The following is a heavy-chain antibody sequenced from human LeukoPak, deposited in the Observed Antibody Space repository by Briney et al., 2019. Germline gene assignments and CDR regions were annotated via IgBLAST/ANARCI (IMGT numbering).Heavy chain of an antibody. D-gene: IGHD2-15*01. Sequence: GGSLKLSCEASGFTFSSYGMHWVRQAPGKGLEWVAVIWYDGSNKYYADSVKGRFTISRDNSKNTLYLQMNSLRAEDTAVYYCARDFAAYCSGGSCYSPYFDYWGQGTLVTVSS. CDR2: IWYDGSNK. CDR1: GFTFSSYG. J-gene: IGHJ4*02. V-gene: IGHV3-33*01. CDR3: ARDFAAYCSGGSCYSPYFDY.